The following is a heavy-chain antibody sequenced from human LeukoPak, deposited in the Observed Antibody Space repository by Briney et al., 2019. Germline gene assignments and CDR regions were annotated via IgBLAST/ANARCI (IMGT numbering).Heavy chain of an antibody. J-gene: IGHJ3*02. V-gene: IGHV4-4*08. CDR2: IYSNEAT. CDR3: ARRNDFDI. CDR1: GGSITGYH. Sequence: RTSETLSLTCTVSGGSITGYHWSWIRQPPGKGLEWIGYIYSNEATQYKPSLRSRVTISADTSKNQFSLKLTSVSAADTAIYYCARRNDFDIWGQGTMVTVSS.